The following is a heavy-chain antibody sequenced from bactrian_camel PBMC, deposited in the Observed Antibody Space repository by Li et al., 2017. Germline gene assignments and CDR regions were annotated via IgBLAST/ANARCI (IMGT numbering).Heavy chain of an antibody. CDR2: ITNDGRAT. J-gene: IGHJ4*01. CDR3: AGKAPYCIVSLWEVVYPY. Sequence: HVQLVESGGGLVQPGGSLRLSCAASGFTFSGYYMYWVRQAPGKGLEWVSTITNDGRATYYADSVKGRFTISLDKTENTVYLQMNSLKPEDTAMYYCAGKAPYCIVSLWEVVYPYWGQGTQVTVS. CDR1: GFTFSGYY. D-gene: IGHD3*01. V-gene: IGHV3S6*01.